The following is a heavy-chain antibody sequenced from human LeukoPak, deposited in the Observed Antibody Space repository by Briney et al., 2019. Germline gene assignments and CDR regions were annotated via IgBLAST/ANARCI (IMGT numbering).Heavy chain of an antibody. V-gene: IGHV3-48*03. CDR2: ISSSSSTI. CDR1: GFTFSSFE. D-gene: IGHD4-17*01. CDR3: AKSLAYGTPNFDS. J-gene: IGHJ4*02. Sequence: PGGSLRLSCAASGFTFSSFEMNWVRQAPEKGLEWVSYISSSSSTILYADSVKGRFTISRDNAKNSLYLQMNSLRAEDTAVYYCAKSLAYGTPNFDSWGRGTLVTVSS.